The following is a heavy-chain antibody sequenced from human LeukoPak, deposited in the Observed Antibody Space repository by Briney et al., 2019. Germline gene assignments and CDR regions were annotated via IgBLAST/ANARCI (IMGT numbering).Heavy chain of an antibody. V-gene: IGHV3-48*01. CDR2: TSSGGSIK. Sequence: QPGGSLRLSCAASGFTFSSYAMSWVRQAPGKGLEWVTYTSSGGSIKSYADSVKGRFSISRDSAKNSLYLEMNSLRAEDTAVYYCARVVRGGNSGYAFDIWGQGTMVTVSS. CDR3: ARVVRGGNSGYAFDI. D-gene: IGHD4-23*01. CDR1: GFTFSSYA. J-gene: IGHJ3*02.